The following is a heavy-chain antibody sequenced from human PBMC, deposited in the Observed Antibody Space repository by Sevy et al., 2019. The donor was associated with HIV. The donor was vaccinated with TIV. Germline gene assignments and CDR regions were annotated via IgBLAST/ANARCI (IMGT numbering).Heavy chain of an antibody. D-gene: IGHD1-26*01. V-gene: IGHV3-49*04. J-gene: IGHJ6*02. CDR1: GFTFGDYT. CDR3: TRVEGATDWGMDV. CDR2: IRSKSDGGTI. Sequence: GGSLRLSCTASGFTFGDYTVSWVRQAPGNGLEWVGFIRSKSDGGTIEYAASVKGRFTISKDTSKSIAYLQMNSLKTEDTALYFCTRVEGATDWGMDVLGQGTSVTVSS.